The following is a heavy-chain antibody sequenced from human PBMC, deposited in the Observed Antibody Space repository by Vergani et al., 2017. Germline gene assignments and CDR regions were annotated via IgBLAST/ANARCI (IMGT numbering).Heavy chain of an antibody. CDR2: ISGSGGFT. V-gene: IGHV3-23*01. CDR1: GFTFTNFA. CDR3: AKDNVPGYYDSSGYCDY. Sequence: EVQLLESGGNLVQPGGSLRLSCAASGFTFTNFAMTWVRQAPGEGLEWVSGISGSGGFTYYADSVKGRFTISRDNSKNTMFLQMNNLRAEDTAVYYCAKDNVPGYYDSSGYCDYWRQGTLLTVSS. D-gene: IGHD3-22*01. J-gene: IGHJ4*02.